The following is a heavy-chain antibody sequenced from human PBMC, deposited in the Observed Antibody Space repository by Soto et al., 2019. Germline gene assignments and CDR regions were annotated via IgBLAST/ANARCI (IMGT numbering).Heavy chain of an antibody. CDR3: ARVTTGTTLVWFEP. CDR2: INAGNGNI. CDR1: GYTFTSYA. Sequence: ASVKVSFKASGYTFTSYAMHWVRQAPGQRLEWMGWINAGNGNIKYSQKFQGRVTITRDTSASTAYMELSSLRSEDTAVYYCARVTTGTTLVWFEPWGQGTLVTLSS. V-gene: IGHV1-3*01. J-gene: IGHJ5*02. D-gene: IGHD1-1*01.